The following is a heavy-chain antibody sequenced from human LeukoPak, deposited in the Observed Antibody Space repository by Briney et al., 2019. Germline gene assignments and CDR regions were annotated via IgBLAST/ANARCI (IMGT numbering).Heavy chain of an antibody. CDR3: AEPNSAYGYFDY. CDR2: ISWNSGSI. D-gene: IGHD5-12*01. CDR1: GFTFDDYA. V-gene: IGHV3-9*01. J-gene: IGHJ4*02. Sequence: GGSLRLSCAASGFTFDDYAMHWVRQAPGKGLEWVSGISWNSGSIGYADSVKGRFTISRDNAKNSLYLQMNSLRAEDTALYYCAEPNSAYGYFDYWGPGTLVTVSS.